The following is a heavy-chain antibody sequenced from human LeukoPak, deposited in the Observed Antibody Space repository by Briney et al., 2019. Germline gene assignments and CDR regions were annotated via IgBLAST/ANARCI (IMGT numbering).Heavy chain of an antibody. CDR1: GGSLSSYY. V-gene: IGHV4-59*01. J-gene: IGHJ3*02. CDR2: IYYSGST. CDR3: ASSEEMATSAAFDI. Sequence: SETLSLTCTVSGGSLSSYYWSWIRQPPGKGLEWIGYIYYSGSTNYNPSLKSRVTISVDTSKNQFSLKLSSVTAADTAVYYCASSEEMATSAAFDIWGQGTMVTVSS. D-gene: IGHD5-12*01.